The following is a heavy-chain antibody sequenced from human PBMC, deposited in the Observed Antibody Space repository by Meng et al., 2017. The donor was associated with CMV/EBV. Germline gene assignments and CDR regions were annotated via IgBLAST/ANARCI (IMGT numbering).Heavy chain of an antibody. Sequence: GESLKISCAASGFTFSSYEMNWARQAPGKGLEWVSYISSSGSTIYYADSVKGRFTISRDNAKNSLYLQMNSLRAEDTAVYYCARGGPGIVVVPAASDYWGQGTLVTVSS. V-gene: IGHV3-48*03. CDR1: GFTFSSYE. CDR2: ISSSGSTI. D-gene: IGHD2-2*01. J-gene: IGHJ4*02. CDR3: ARGGPGIVVVPAASDY.